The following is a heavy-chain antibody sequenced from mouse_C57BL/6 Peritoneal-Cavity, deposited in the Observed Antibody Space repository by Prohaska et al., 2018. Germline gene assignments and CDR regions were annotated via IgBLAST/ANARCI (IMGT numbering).Heavy chain of an antibody. J-gene: IGHJ4*01. CDR3: ATPGGAMDY. CDR2: LNPNNGGT. Sequence: KQTHGKSLEWIGDLNPNNGGTSYNQKFKGKATLTVDKSSSIAYMELRRLTSEDSAVYYCATPGGAMDYWGQGTSVTVSS. V-gene: IGHV1-26*01.